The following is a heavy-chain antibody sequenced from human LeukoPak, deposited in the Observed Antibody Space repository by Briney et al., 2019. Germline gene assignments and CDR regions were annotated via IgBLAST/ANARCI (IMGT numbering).Heavy chain of an antibody. CDR3: AKDAAGPEY. CDR2: ISASGGSS. D-gene: IGHD6-13*01. V-gene: IGHV3-23*01. Sequence: GGSLRLSCVVSGLTFRSYSMSWVRQASGKGLEWVSGISASGGSSWYPDSVKGRFTISRDNSKDTLHLQMNSLRAEDTAIYYCAKDAAGPEYWGQGTLVTVSS. CDR1: GLTFRSYS. J-gene: IGHJ4*02.